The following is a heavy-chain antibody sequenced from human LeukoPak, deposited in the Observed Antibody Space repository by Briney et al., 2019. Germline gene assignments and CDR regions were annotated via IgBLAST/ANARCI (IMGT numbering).Heavy chain of an antibody. CDR3: ARAIVGATYDY. CDR1: GFTFSSYW. J-gene: IGHJ4*02. V-gene: IGHV3-74*01. Sequence: GGSLRLSCAASGFTFSSYWMHWVRQAPGKGLVWVSCINSDGSSTSYADSVKGRFTISRDNAKNTLYLQMNSLRAEDTAVYYCARAIVGATYDYWGQGTLVTVSS. D-gene: IGHD1-26*01. CDR2: INSDGSST.